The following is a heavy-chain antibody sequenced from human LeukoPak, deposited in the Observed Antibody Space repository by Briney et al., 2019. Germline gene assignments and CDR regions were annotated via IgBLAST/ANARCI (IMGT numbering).Heavy chain of an antibody. D-gene: IGHD1-1*01. J-gene: IGHJ6*03. CDR2: IDVRGDTI. Sequence: GGSLRLSCAASGFIFSDHYMTWIRQAPGKGLEWVAHIDVRGDTILYADSVKGRFTISRDSAKNSLFLQMNSLRVEDTAVYYCAREDNVWNLLYNYYMDVWGKGTTVTVS. V-gene: IGHV3-11*01. CDR3: AREDNVWNLLYNYYMDV. CDR1: GFIFSDHY.